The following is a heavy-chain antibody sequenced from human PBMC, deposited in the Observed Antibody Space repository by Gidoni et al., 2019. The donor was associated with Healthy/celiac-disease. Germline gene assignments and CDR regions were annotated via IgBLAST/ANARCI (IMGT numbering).Heavy chain of an antibody. D-gene: IGHD6-13*01. CDR2: ISSSSSYI. CDR3: ARDLFGYSSSWYGY. V-gene: IGHV3-21*01. Sequence: EVQLVESGGGLVKPGGSLRLSCAASGFTFSSYSMNWVRQAPGKGLEWVSSISSSSSYIYYADSVKGRFTISRDNAKNSLYLQMNSLRAEDTAVYYCARDLFGYSSSWYGYWGQGTLVTVSS. CDR1: GFTFSSYS. J-gene: IGHJ4*02.